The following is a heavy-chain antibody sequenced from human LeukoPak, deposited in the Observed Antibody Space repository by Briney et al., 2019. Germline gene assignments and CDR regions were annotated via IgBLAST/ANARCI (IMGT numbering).Heavy chain of an antibody. D-gene: IGHD6-13*01. CDR2: ISGSGIRT. CDR1: GFTFSSYA. J-gene: IGHJ4*02. Sequence: GGSLRLFCAASGFTFSSYAMSWVRQAPGRGLGWVSSISGSGIRTYYADSVKGRCTISRDNSKNKLYLQLNSLRAEHTAVYYCAKEPPKPRQLVLPDTFDYRGQGTLVTVSS. CDR3: AKEPPKPRQLVLPDTFDY. V-gene: IGHV3-23*01.